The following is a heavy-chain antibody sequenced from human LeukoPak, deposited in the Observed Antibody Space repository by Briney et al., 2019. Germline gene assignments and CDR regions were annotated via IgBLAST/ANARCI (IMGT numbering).Heavy chain of an antibody. Sequence: PGGSLRLSCAASGFTFSDYYMSWIRQAPGKGLEWVSYISSSGSTMYYADSVKGRFTISRDNAKNSLYLQMNSLRAEDTAVYYCAKTSYYYDSSGYCPPVLADYWGQGTLVTVSS. CDR3: AKTSYYYDSSGYCPPVLADY. D-gene: IGHD3-22*01. V-gene: IGHV3-11*04. CDR1: GFTFSDYY. CDR2: ISSSGSTM. J-gene: IGHJ4*02.